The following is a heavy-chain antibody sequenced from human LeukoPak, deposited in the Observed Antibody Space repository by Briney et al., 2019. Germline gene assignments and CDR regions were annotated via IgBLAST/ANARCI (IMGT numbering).Heavy chain of an antibody. Sequence: PGGSLRLSCAASGFIFNNYAMNWVRQAPGKGLEWVAVISYDGSNKYYADSVKGRFTISRDNSKNTLYLQMNSLRAEDTAVYYCAKDLWFGELSSFDYWGQGTLVTVSS. D-gene: IGHD3-10*01. CDR3: AKDLWFGELSSFDY. CDR1: GFIFNNYA. J-gene: IGHJ4*02. CDR2: ISYDGSNK. V-gene: IGHV3-30*18.